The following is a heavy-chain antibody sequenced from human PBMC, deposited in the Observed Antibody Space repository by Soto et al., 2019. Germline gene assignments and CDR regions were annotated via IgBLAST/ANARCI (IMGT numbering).Heavy chain of an antibody. V-gene: IGHV4-31*03. D-gene: IGHD1-26*01. Sequence: SETLSLTCTVSGGSISSGGYYWSWIRQHSGKGLEWIGYIYYSGSTYYNPSLKSRVTISVDTSKNQFSLKLSSVTAADTAVYYCARDNSGSYGDDAFDIWGQGTMVTVSS. CDR1: GGSISSGGYY. J-gene: IGHJ3*02. CDR2: IYYSGST. CDR3: ARDNSGSYGDDAFDI.